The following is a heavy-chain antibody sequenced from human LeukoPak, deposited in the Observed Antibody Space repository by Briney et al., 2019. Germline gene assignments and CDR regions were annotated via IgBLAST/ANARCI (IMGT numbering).Heavy chain of an antibody. Sequence: GGSLRLSCAASGFTFSTYSMNWVRQAPGKGLEWVSSISRNSRYIYYADSMRGRFTISRDNAKNSLYLQMNSLKPEDTAVYYCARVWNSNYLDPWGQGTLVTVSS. V-gene: IGHV3-21*06. J-gene: IGHJ5*02. CDR3: ARVWNSNYLDP. CDR2: ISRNSRYI. CDR1: GFTFSTYS. D-gene: IGHD1-26*01.